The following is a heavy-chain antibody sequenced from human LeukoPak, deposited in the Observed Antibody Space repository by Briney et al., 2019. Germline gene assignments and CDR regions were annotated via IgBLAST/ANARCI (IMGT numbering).Heavy chain of an antibody. CDR2: IYYSGST. V-gene: IGHV4-39*01. CDR1: GGSISSSSYY. Sequence: PSETLSLTCTVSGGSISSSSYYWGWIRQPPGKGLEWIGSIYYSGSTYYNPSLKSRVTISVDTSKNQFSLKLSSVTAADTALYYCARRPYPDYWGQGTLVTVSS. J-gene: IGHJ4*02. D-gene: IGHD3-16*01. CDR3: ARRPYPDY.